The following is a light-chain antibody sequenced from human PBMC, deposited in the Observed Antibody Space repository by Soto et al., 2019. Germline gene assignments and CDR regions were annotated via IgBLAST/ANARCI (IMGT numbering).Light chain of an antibody. CDR3: QHYNSYSEA. CDR1: QTISSW. V-gene: IGKV1-5*03. CDR2: KAS. J-gene: IGKJ1*01. Sequence: DIQMTQSPSTLSGSVGDRVTIPCRASQTISSWLAWYQQNPGKAPKLLSYKASTLKSGVPSRFSGSGSGTEFTLTIRSLQPDDFATYYCQHYNSYSEAFGQGTKVDIK.